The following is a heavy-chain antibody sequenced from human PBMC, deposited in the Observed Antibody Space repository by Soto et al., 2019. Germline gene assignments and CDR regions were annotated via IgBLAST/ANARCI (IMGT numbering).Heavy chain of an antibody. CDR2: ISLYSDDT. CDR3: ARVVPGAEAWFGP. Sequence: QVQLVQSGGEVKRPGASVKVSCKTSGYTFSNYGITWARQAPGQPLEWLGWISLYSDDTNYAQKFQGRVSMTTDTSTTTAYMELRSLRSDDTAVYYCARVVPGAEAWFGPWGQGTLVTVSS. V-gene: IGHV1-18*01. D-gene: IGHD2-2*01. J-gene: IGHJ5*02. CDR1: GYTFSNYG.